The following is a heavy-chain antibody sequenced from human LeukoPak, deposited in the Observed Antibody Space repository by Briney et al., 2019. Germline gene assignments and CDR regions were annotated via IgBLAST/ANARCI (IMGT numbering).Heavy chain of an antibody. CDR1: GGSISGYY. Sequence: SETLSLTCAVYGGSISGYYWSWIRQPPGKGLEWVGEIHYTGGTSYNPSLKSRATISIDTSKNQLSLKLSSVTAADMAVYYCARGNILSGYCFDFWGQGALVTVSS. D-gene: IGHD3-9*01. CDR3: ARGNILSGYCFDF. CDR2: IHYTGGT. V-gene: IGHV4-34*01. J-gene: IGHJ4*02.